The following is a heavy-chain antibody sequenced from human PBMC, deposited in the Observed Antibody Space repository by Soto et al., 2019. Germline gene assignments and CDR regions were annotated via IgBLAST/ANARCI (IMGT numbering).Heavy chain of an antibody. CDR1: GFTFSSYW. V-gene: IGHV3-74*01. CDR2: IKSDGSNI. CDR3: ARGGFSGSGSFIQGDY. Sequence: EVQLVESGGGLVQPGGSLRLSCAASGFTFSSYWMHWVRQAPGKGLVCVSRIKSDGSNINYADSVKGRFTISRDNAKNTLYLQMNSLRAEDTAIYYCARGGFSGSGSFIQGDYWGQGTLVTVSS. D-gene: IGHD3-10*01. J-gene: IGHJ4*02.